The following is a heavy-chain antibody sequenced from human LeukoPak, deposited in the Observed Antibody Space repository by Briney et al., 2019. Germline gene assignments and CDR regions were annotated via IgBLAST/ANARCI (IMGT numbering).Heavy chain of an antibody. Sequence: GGSLRLSCTVSGFTFSNYEMNWVRQAPGKGLEWVSYISSSGSAKYYADSVKGRFTISRGNAESSLYLQMNRLRAEDTAVYYCARDGVRGVRDAFDIWGQGTRVTVSS. D-gene: IGHD3-10*01. CDR3: ARDGVRGVRDAFDI. CDR2: ISSSGSAK. CDR1: GFTFSNYE. J-gene: IGHJ3*02. V-gene: IGHV3-48*03.